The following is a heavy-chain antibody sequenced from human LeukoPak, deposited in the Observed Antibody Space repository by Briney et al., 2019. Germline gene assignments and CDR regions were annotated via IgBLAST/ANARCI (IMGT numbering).Heavy chain of an antibody. CDR2: ICYSGST. Sequence: SETLSLTCTVSGGSISRSRYYWGWIRQPPGKGLEWIGSICYSGSTYYNPSLKSRVTTSVDTSKNQFSLKLSSVTAADTAVYYCARESYGSRSYDYYYYYMDVWGKGTTVTVSS. CDR3: ARESYGSRSYDYYYYYMDV. CDR1: GGSISRSRYY. D-gene: IGHD3-10*01. J-gene: IGHJ6*03. V-gene: IGHV4-39*07.